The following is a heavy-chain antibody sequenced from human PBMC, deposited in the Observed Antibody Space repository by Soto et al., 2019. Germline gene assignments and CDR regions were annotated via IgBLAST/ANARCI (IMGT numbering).Heavy chain of an antibody. CDR2: IYYSGST. V-gene: IGHV4-39*01. D-gene: IGHD1-26*01. Sequence: SETLSLTCTVSGGSISSSSYYWGGIRQPPGKGLEWIGSIYYSGSTYYNPSLKSRVTISVDTSKNQFSLKLSSVTAADTAVYYCARQDGTPFDYWGQGTLVTVSS. CDR1: GGSISSSSYY. J-gene: IGHJ4*02. CDR3: ARQDGTPFDY.